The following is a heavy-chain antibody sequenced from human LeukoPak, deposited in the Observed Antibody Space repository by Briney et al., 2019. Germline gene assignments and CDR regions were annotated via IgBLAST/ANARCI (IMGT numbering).Heavy chain of an antibody. J-gene: IGHJ4*02. D-gene: IGHD3-16*01. CDR3: ARERKWRSVVDY. Sequence: ASVKVSCKASGYTFTSYGISWVRQAPGQGLEWMGWINPNSGGTNYAQKFQGRVTMTRDTSISTAYMELSRLRSDDTAVYYCARERKWRSVVDYWGQGTLVTVSS. CDR2: INPNSGGT. V-gene: IGHV1-2*02. CDR1: GYTFTSYG.